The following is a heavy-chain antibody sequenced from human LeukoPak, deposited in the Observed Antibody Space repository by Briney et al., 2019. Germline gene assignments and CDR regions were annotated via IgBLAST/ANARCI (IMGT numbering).Heavy chain of an antibody. CDR1: GFTFSSYG. CDR2: ISGSGGST. J-gene: IGHJ4*02. CDR3: AKAGPTTGTHDY. V-gene: IGHV3-23*01. Sequence: PGGSLRLSCAASGFTFSSYGMHWVRQAPGKGLEWVSAISGSGGSTYYADSVKGRFTVSRDNSKNTLYLQMNSLRAEDTAVYYCAKAGPTTGTHDYWGQGTLVTVSS. D-gene: IGHD1-1*01.